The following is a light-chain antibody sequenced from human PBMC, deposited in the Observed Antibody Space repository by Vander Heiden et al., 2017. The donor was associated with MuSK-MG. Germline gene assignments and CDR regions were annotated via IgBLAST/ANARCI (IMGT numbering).Light chain of an antibody. CDR2: KVS. CDR1: QSLVYSDGNTY. Sequence: VLITPSPLSLPVPLCQPAFRACRSSQSLVYSDGNTYLNWFQQRPGKSPRRLIYKVSNWESGFPDRFSGSGSGTDFTLKISRVEAEDVGIYYCKQGKNWARTFGGGTKVEIK. CDR3: KQGKNWART. J-gene: IGKJ4*02. V-gene: IGKV2D-30*01.